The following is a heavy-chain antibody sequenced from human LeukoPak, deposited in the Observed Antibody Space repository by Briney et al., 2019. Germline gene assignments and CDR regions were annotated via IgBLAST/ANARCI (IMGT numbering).Heavy chain of an antibody. V-gene: IGHV3-48*01. J-gene: IGHJ4*02. CDR3: ASSLRYFEDLFGY. CDR2: ISSSSSTI. D-gene: IGHD3-9*01. Sequence: PGGSLRLSCTASGFTFSNAGMNWVRQAPGKGLEWVSYISSSSSTIYYADSVKGRFTISRDNAKNSLYLQMNSLRAEDTAVYYCASSLRYFEDLFGYWGQGTLVTVSS. CDR1: GFTFSNAG.